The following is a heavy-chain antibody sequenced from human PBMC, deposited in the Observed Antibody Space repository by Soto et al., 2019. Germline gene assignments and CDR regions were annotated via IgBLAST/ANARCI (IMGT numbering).Heavy chain of an antibody. CDR1: GYTFTDYY. CDR3: ARKGLTVAGLGY. Sequence: QVQLVQSGAEVKKPGASVKVSCKASGYTFTDYYIHWVRQAPGQGLEWMGWINPNSGGTNYAQNFQGRVTMTRDTSISTAYMELSRLRSDDTAVYYCARKGLTVAGLGYWGQGPLVTVSS. V-gene: IGHV1-2*02. D-gene: IGHD6-19*01. J-gene: IGHJ4*02. CDR2: INPNSGGT.